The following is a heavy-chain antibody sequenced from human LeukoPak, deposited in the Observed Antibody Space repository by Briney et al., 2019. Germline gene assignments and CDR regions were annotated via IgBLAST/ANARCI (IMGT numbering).Heavy chain of an antibody. CDR1: GYTFTGYY. CDR3: ARTYYYDSSGYPRGVAFDI. Sequence: ASVKVSCKASGYTFTGYYMHWVRQAPGQGLEWMGRINPNSGGTNYAQKFRGRVTMTRDTSISTAYMELSRLRSDDTAVYYCARTYYYDSSGYPRGVAFDIWGQGTMVTVSS. D-gene: IGHD3-22*01. CDR2: INPNSGGT. J-gene: IGHJ3*02. V-gene: IGHV1-2*06.